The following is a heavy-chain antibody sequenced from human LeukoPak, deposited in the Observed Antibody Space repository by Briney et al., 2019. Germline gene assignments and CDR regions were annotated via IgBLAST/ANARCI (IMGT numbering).Heavy chain of an antibody. V-gene: IGHV3-30-3*02. CDR1: GFTFSSYA. J-gene: IGHJ4*02. CDR3: AKTRSGYYWYVDY. CDR2: ISYDGSNK. Sequence: PGGSLRLSCAASGFTFSSYAMHWVRQAPGKGLEWVAVISYDGSNKYYADSVKGRFTISRDNSKNTLYLQMNSLRAEGTAVYYCAKTRSGYYWYVDYWGQGTLVTVSS. D-gene: IGHD3-22*01.